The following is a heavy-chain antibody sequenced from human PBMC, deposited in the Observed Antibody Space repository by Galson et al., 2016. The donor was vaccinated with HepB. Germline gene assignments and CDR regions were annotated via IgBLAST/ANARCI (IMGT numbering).Heavy chain of an antibody. V-gene: IGHV1-69*13. Sequence: SVKVSCKASGGTFSNNAISWVRQAPGQGLEWMGGSIPIFRTARYAQKFQGRVTITADESTRTGYMELSSLRSEDTAVYYCARGEDEQTSWYNYYYAMDVWGQGTTVTVSS. CDR1: GGTFSNNA. J-gene: IGHJ6*02. CDR3: ARGEDEQTSWYNYYYAMDV. CDR2: SIPIFRTA. D-gene: IGHD2-2*02.